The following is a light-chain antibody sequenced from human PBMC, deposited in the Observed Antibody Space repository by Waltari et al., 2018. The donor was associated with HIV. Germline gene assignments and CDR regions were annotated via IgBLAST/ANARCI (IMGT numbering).Light chain of an antibody. CDR2: WAS. J-gene: IGKJ4*01. CDR1: QTVLHSSSNKNH. V-gene: IGKV4-1*01. Sequence: DIAMTQSPDPLAVSLGEQVTINCKSSQTVLHSSSNKNHLAWYQQKAGQRPKLLIYWASTRESGVPDRFIGSGSGTYFSLTIGSLQAEDVAVYYCQQYYSFPLTFGGGTAVEIK. CDR3: QQYYSFPLT.